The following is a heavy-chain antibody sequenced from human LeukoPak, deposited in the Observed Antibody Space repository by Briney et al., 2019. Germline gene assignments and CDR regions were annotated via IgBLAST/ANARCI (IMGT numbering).Heavy chain of an antibody. D-gene: IGHD6-19*01. CDR2: INPGDSDT. CDR3: ARHRYSRGWLGTDY. J-gene: IGHJ4*02. Sequence: GESLKISCKGSGYGFSSYWIGWVRQMPGKGLEWMWIINPGDSDTRYSPSLQGQVTVSVDKSITTAYLQWSSLKASDTAMYYCARHRYSRGWLGTDYWGQGTLVTVSS. CDR1: GYGFSSYW. V-gene: IGHV5-51*01.